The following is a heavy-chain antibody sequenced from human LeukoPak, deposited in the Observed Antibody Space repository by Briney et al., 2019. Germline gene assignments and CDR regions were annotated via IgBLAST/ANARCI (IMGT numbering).Heavy chain of an antibody. CDR2: INHSGST. V-gene: IGHV4-39*07. CDR1: GVSISSSSYY. J-gene: IGHJ4*02. Sequence: PSETLSLTCSVPGVSISSSSYYWGWIRQPPGKGLEWIGEINHSGSTNYNPSLKSRVTISVDTSKNQLSLKLSSVTAADTAVYYCARRWFGAVDYWGQGTLVTVSS. CDR3: ARRWFGAVDY. D-gene: IGHD3-10*01.